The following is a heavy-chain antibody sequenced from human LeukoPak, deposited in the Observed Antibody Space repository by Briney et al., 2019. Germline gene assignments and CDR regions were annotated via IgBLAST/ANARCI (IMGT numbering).Heavy chain of an antibody. CDR2: MNPNSGNT. CDR1: GYTFTSYD. V-gene: IGHV1-8*01. Sequence: ASVKVSCKASGYTFTSYDINWVRQATGQGLEWMGWMNPNSGNTGYAQKFQGRVTMTRNTSISTAYMELSSLRSGDTAVYYCARAYYYGSGSYYNVNYYYYGMDVWGQGTTVTVSS. CDR3: ARAYYYGSGSYYNVNYYYYGMDV. J-gene: IGHJ6*02. D-gene: IGHD3-10*01.